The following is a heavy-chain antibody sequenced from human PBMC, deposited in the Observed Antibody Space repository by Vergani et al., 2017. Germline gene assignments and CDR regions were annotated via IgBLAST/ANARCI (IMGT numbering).Heavy chain of an antibody. CDR2: IYYSGST. V-gene: IGHV4-39*01. D-gene: IGHD6-19*01. CDR1: GASIRSSNYY. CDR3: ARHSTVEWLVKLGWIDP. J-gene: IGHJ5*02. Sequence: QLQLQESGPGLVKPSATLSLTCSVSGASIRSSNYYWGWIRQPPGKGLEWIVSIYYSGSTYYNPSLKSRVTISVDTSKNQFSLKLSSVTAADTAVYFCARHSTVEWLVKLGWIDPWGLGILVTVSS.